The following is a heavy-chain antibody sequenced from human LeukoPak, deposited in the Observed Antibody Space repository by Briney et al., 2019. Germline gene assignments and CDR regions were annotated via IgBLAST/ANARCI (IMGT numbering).Heavy chain of an antibody. CDR1: GYSFTSYG. V-gene: IGHV1-18*01. CDR2: ISAYNGNT. J-gene: IGHJ4*02. CDR3: ARDRGGRWGQQLVTDY. D-gene: IGHD6-13*01. Sequence: ASVKVSCKASGYSFTSYGISWVRQAPGQGLEWMGWISAYNGNTNYAEKLQGRVTMTTDTSTSTAYMELRSLRSDDTAVYYCARDRGGRWGQQLVTDYWGQGTLVTVSS.